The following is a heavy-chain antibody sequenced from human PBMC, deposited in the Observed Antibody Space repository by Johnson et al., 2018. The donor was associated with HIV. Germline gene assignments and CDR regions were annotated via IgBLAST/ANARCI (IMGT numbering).Heavy chain of an antibody. CDR3: AREDSAFDI. V-gene: IGHV3-53*01. J-gene: IGHJ3*02. CDR1: AFTVSINY. Sequence: VQFVDSGGGLFQPGGSLRLSCSASAFTVSINYISWVRQAPGKRLEWVSVISSAGSTSYADSVKGRFTISRDNSKNTLYLQMNSLRAEDTAVYYCAREDSAFDIWGQGTMVTVSS. CDR2: ISSAGST.